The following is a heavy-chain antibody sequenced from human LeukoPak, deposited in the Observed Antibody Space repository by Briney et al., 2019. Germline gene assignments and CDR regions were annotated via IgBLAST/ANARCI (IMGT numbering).Heavy chain of an antibody. D-gene: IGHD3-9*01. V-gene: IGHV4-34*01. CDR1: GGSFSGYY. CDR3: ARGYDILNY. Sequence: SETLSLTCAVYGGSFSGYYWSWIRQPPGKGLEWIGEINHSGSTNYNPSLKSQVTISVDTSKNQFSLKLSSVTAADTAVYYCARGYDILNYWGQGTLVTVSS. CDR2: INHSGST. J-gene: IGHJ4*02.